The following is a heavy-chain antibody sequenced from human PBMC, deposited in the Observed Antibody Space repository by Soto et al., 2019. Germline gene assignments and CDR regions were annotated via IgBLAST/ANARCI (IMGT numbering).Heavy chain of an antibody. CDR2: VDWNSGST. D-gene: IGHD6-25*01. CDR1: GVTFDDFA. Sequence: GGPLRLSCAASGVTFDDFAMRWVRQAPVKGLEWVSGVDWNSGSTAYADSVKGRFTISRDNARNSLYLQMNSLRAEDTALYYCVKGRGSYEVKFGMDVWGQGTTVTVSS. V-gene: IGHV3-9*01. J-gene: IGHJ6*02. CDR3: VKGRGSYEVKFGMDV.